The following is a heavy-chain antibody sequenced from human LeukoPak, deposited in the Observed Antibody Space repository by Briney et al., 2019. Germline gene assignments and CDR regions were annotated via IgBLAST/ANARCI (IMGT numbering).Heavy chain of an antibody. J-gene: IGHJ6*02. CDR3: ARLSVTTGIWSYYYYYGMDV. D-gene: IGHD4-17*01. Sequence: PSETLSLTCAVYGGSFSGYYWSWIRQPPGKGLEWIGEINHSGSTNYNPSLKSRVTISVDTSKNQFSLKLSSVTAADTAVYYCARLSVTTGIWSYYYYYGMDVWGQGTTVTVSS. V-gene: IGHV4-34*01. CDR1: GGSFSGYY. CDR2: INHSGST.